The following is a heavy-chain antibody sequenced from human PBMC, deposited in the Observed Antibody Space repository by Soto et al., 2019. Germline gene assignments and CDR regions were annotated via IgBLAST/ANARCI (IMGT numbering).Heavy chain of an antibody. Sequence: SETLSLTCTVSGGSISSGGYYWSWIRQHPEKGLEWIGYIYYTGNTYYNASLKSRVTISVDTSNNQFSLKLSSVTAADTAVYFCVTSLNYDFWRDGGRHYYFDYWGQGTLVTVSS. CDR1: GGSISSGGYY. J-gene: IGHJ4*02. V-gene: IGHV4-31*03. D-gene: IGHD3-3*01. CDR3: VTSLNYDFWRDGGRHYYFDY. CDR2: IYYTGNT.